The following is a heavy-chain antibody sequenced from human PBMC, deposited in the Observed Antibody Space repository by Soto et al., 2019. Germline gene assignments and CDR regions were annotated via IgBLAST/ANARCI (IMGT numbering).Heavy chain of an antibody. CDR3: AKVFNSADSHYTPFDN. J-gene: IGHJ4*02. V-gene: IGHV3-23*01. CDR2: ISGSGSYT. Sequence: GGSLRLSCAASGFTFNDYGMSWVRQAPGKGLEWVSSISGSGSYTYYADFAKGRLTVSRDNSNNMLFLQMNGLRAEDTAIYYCAKVFNSADSHYTPFDNRGQGTLVTVSS. CDR1: GFTFNDYG. D-gene: IGHD3-3*01.